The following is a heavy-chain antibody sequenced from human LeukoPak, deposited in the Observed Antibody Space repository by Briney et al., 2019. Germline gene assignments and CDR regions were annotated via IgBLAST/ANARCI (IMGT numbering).Heavy chain of an antibody. J-gene: IGHJ4*02. V-gene: IGHV4-59*01. D-gene: IGHD3-22*01. CDR1: GGSISTYF. CDR2: VYYSGST. CDR3: ARDSRGYYDSSGYFDY. Sequence: KPSETLSLTCTVSGGSISTYFWSWIRQPPGKGLEWIGYVYYSGSTNYNPSLKSRVTISVDMSKNQFSLKLTSVTAADTAVYYCARDSRGYYDSSGYFDYWGQGTLVTVSS.